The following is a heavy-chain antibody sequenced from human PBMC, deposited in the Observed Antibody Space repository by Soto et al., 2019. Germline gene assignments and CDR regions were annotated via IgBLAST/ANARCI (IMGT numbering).Heavy chain of an antibody. CDR2: IYHSGNT. Sequence: SETLSLTCNVSGGSIYTYYWNWIRRSPGKGLEWIGEIYHSGNTKYNPSLKSRVTISVDKSKKQFSLKLNSVTAADTAVYYCARENEVWSGPNGLDVWGQGTTVTVSS. J-gene: IGHJ6*02. D-gene: IGHD3-3*01. CDR3: ARENEVWSGPNGLDV. V-gene: IGHV4-59*12. CDR1: GGSIYTYY.